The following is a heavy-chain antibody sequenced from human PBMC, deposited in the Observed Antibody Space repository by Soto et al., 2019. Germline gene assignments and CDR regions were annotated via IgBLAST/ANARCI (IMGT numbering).Heavy chain of an antibody. CDR2: IYYSGST. J-gene: IGHJ4*02. CDR3: ARSNYYDSSGYFL. CDR1: GGSISSSSYY. V-gene: IGHV4-39*01. Sequence: SETLSLTCTVSGGSISSSSYYWGWIRQPPGKGLEWIGSIYYSGSTYYNPSLKSRVTISVDTSKNQFSLKLSSVTAADTAVYYCARSNYYDSSGYFLWGQGTLVTVSS. D-gene: IGHD3-22*01.